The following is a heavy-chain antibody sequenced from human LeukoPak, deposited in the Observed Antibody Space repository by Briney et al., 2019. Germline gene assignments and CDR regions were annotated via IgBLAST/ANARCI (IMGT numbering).Heavy chain of an antibody. CDR1: GFTFSSYS. Sequence: GGSLRLSCAASGFTFSSYSMNWVRQAPGKGLEWVSYISSSSSTIYYADSVKGRFTISRDNAKNSLYLQMNSLRAEDTAVYYCARGHYYDILTGYDWGQGTLVTVSS. V-gene: IGHV3-48*04. J-gene: IGHJ4*02. D-gene: IGHD3-9*01. CDR3: ARGHYYDILTGYD. CDR2: ISSSSSTI.